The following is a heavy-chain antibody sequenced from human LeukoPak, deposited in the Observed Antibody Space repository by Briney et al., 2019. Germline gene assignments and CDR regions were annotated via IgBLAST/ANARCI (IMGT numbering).Heavy chain of an antibody. D-gene: IGHD6-13*01. CDR2: INPSGGST. Sequence: ASVKVSCKASGYTFTSYYIHWVRQAPGQGLEWMGMINPSGGSTTYAQKFLGRVTLTRDTSTSTAYMELSSLRSEDTAVYYCARVKVGIAAAGGSTDYWGQGTLVTVSS. CDR3: ARVKVGIAAAGGSTDY. CDR1: GYTFTSYY. J-gene: IGHJ4*02. V-gene: IGHV1-46*01.